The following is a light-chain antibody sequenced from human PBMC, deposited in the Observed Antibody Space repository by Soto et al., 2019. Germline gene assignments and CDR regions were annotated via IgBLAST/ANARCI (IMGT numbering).Light chain of an antibody. Sequence: QSALTQPASVSGSPGQSITISCTGTSSDVDGYNYVSWYQQHPGKAPKLMIYDVSNRPSGVSNRFSGSKSGNTASLTISGLQAEDEADYYCSSYTTSSTVVFGGGTKLT. CDR3: SSYTTSSTVV. CDR1: SSDVDGYNY. V-gene: IGLV2-14*03. CDR2: DVS. J-gene: IGLJ2*01.